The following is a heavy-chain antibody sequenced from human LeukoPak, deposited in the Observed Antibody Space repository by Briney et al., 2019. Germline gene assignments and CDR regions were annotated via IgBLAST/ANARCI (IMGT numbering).Heavy chain of an antibody. CDR2: IIGNGDIT. CDR3: AKDQRVKQWRVRGSPLDY. V-gene: IGHV3-23*01. D-gene: IGHD6-19*01. J-gene: IGHJ4*02. Sequence: GGSLRLSRAASGFTFSTYAMNWVRQAPGKGLESVSGIIGNGDITYYADSVKGRFTISRDNSKNTLYLQMNSLRAEDTAVYYCAKDQRVKQWRVRGSPLDYWGQGTLVTVSS. CDR1: GFTFSTYA.